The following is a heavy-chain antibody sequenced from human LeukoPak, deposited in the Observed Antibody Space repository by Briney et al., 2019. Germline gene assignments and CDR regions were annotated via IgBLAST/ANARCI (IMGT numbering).Heavy chain of an antibody. V-gene: IGHV3-23*01. J-gene: IGHJ5*02. CDR1: GFTFSSYA. CDR3: AKTTDYGDDNWFDP. Sequence: GGSLRLSGAASGFTFSSYAMSWVRQAPGKGLEWVSAISGSGGSTYYADSVKGRFTISRDNSKNTLYLQMNSLRAEDTAVYYCAKTTDYGDDNWFDPWGQGTLVTVSS. D-gene: IGHD4-17*01. CDR2: ISGSGGST.